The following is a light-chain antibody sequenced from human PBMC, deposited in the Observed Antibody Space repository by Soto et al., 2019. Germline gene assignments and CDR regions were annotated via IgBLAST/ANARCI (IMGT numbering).Light chain of an antibody. Sequence: QSALTQPPSASGSPGQSVTISCTGTKNDVGFYDFVSWYQHRPGKAPRLIIYEVVQRPSGVPDRFSGSKSGNTASLTVSGLQAADEADYFCKSYAGSKTYVFGSGTKVTVL. V-gene: IGLV2-8*01. CDR2: EVV. J-gene: IGLJ1*01. CDR1: KNDVGFYDF. CDR3: KSYAGSKTYV.